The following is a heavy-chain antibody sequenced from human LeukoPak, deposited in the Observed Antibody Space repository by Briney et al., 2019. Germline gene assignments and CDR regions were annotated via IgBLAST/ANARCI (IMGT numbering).Heavy chain of an antibody. CDR2: IYHTGST. Sequence: SETLSLTCTVSGGSITSSSYYSGWIRQPPGKGLEWIANIYHTGSTYYNPSLKSRVIISVDTSANQFSLKLNSVTAADTAVYYCARPIRSRDNNWFDPWGQGILVTVSS. CDR1: GGSITSSSYY. V-gene: IGHV4-39*01. CDR3: ARPIRSRDNNWFDP. D-gene: IGHD3-10*01. J-gene: IGHJ5*02.